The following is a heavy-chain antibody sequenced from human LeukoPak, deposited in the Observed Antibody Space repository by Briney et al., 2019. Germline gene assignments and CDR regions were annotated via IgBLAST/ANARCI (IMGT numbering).Heavy chain of an antibody. CDR2: IIPIFGTA. D-gene: IGHD1-20*01. J-gene: IGHJ6*03. CDR1: GGTFSSYA. CDR3: ASAITGQYYYYYYMDV. Sequence: ASVKVSCKASGGTFSSYAISWVRQAPGQGLEWMGGIIPIFGTANYAQKFQGRVTITADESTSTAYMELSSLRSEDTAVYYCASAITGQYYYYYYMDVWGKGTTVTVSS. V-gene: IGHV1-69*13.